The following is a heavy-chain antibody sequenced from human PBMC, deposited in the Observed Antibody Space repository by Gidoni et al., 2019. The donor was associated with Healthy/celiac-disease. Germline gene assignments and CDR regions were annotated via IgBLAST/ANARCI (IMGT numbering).Heavy chain of an antibody. D-gene: IGHD5-12*01. J-gene: IGHJ5*02. CDR3: ARMTTSGYALASCEWFDP. V-gene: IGHV2-70*01. CDR1: GLPLSTSGMR. CDR2: IDWDDDK. Sequence: QVTLRESGPALVKPTQTLTLTCTFSGLPLSTSGMRVSWIRQPPGKALEWLALIDWDDDKYYSTSLKTRLTISKDTSKNQVVLTMTNMDPVDTATYYCARMTTSGYALASCEWFDPWGQGTLVTVSS.